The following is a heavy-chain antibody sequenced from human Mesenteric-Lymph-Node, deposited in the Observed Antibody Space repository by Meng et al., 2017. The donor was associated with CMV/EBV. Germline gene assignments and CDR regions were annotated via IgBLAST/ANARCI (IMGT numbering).Heavy chain of an antibody. V-gene: IGHV3-11*01. J-gene: IGHJ4*02. D-gene: IGHD4-17*01. CDR3: ARDRGDYYLDY. Sequence: GGSLRLSCAASGFTFSDSYMSWIRQAPGKGLECISYISNSGSPIDYADSVKGRFTTSRDNAKNSLYLQINSLRAEDTAVYYCARDRGDYYLDYWGQGMLVTVSS. CDR1: GFTFSDSY. CDR2: ISNSGSPI.